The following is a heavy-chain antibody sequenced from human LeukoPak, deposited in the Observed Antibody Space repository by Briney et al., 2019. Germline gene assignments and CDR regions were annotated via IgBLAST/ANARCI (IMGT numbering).Heavy chain of an antibody. V-gene: IGHV1-2*02. CDR3: ATHTFYYYYYYMDV. Sequence: GASVKVSCKASGYTFTGYYMHWVRQAPGQGLEWMRWINPNSGGTNYAQKFQGRVTMTRDTSISTAYMELSRLRSDDTAVYYSATHTFYYYYYYMDVWGKGTTVTISS. CDR2: INPNSGGT. CDR1: GYTFTGYY. J-gene: IGHJ6*03.